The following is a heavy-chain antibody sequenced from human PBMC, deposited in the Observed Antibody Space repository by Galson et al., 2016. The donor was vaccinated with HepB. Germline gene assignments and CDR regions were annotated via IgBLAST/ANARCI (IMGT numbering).Heavy chain of an antibody. Sequence: SLRLSCAASGFNVSGNYMTWFRQAPGKGLQWVSTIYRDDNTYYAASVKGRFTTSRDLSKNTLFLQMNSLRAEDTAMYYCARETAAAVNWFFDLWGRGTLVTVSS. CDR2: IYRDDNT. J-gene: IGHJ2*01. CDR1: GFNVSGNY. CDR3: ARETAAAVNWFFDL. V-gene: IGHV3-53*01. D-gene: IGHD6-13*01.